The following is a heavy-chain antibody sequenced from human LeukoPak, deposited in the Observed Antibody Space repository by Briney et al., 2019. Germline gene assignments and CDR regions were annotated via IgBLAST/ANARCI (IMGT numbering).Heavy chain of an antibody. CDR2: IIPIFGTS. CDR1: GYTFTSYG. Sequence: GASVKVSCKASGYTFTSYGISWVRQAPGQGLEWMGGIIPIFGTSNYAQKFQGRVTITADESTSTAYMELSSLRSEDTAVYYCARGRIGLLWFGELERWGQGTLVTVSS. CDR3: ARGRIGLLWFGELER. V-gene: IGHV1-69*13. D-gene: IGHD3-10*01. J-gene: IGHJ4*02.